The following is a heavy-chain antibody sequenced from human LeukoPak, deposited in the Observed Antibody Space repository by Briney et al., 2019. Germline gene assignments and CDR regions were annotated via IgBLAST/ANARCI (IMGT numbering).Heavy chain of an antibody. CDR3: ARGRQGIVVVPAAIGY. CDR2: INPNSGGT. Sequence: ASVKVSCKASGYTFTGHYMHWVRQAPGQGLEWMGWINPNSGGTNYAQKFQGRVTMTRDTSISTAYMELSRLRSDDTAVYYCARGRQGIVVVPAAIGYWGQGTLVTVSS. D-gene: IGHD2-2*02. V-gene: IGHV1-2*02. J-gene: IGHJ4*02. CDR1: GYTFTGHY.